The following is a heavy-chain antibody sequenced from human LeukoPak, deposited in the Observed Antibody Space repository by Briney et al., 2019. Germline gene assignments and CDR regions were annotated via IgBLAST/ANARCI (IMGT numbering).Heavy chain of an antibody. D-gene: IGHD6-25*01. CDR3: ARTTQEGSVVKTYYFDY. Sequence: SETLSLTCTVSGGSISSYYWSWIRQPPGKGLEWIGYISDSGNTNYNPSLKSPVTISVDTPKNQFSLKLWSVTAADTAVYYCARTTQEGSVVKTYYFDYWGQGTLVTVSS. J-gene: IGHJ4*02. V-gene: IGHV4-59*01. CDR1: GGSISSYY. CDR2: ISDSGNT.